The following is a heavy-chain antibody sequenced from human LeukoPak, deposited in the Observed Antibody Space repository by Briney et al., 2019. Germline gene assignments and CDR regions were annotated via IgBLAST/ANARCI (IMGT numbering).Heavy chain of an antibody. D-gene: IGHD4-17*01. V-gene: IGHV4-59*01. Sequence: SETLSLTCTVSGGSISSYYWSWNRQPPGKGLEWIGYIYYSGSTNYNPSLKSRVTISVDTSKNQFSLKLSSVTAADTAVYYCARDLDYGDGYYGMDVWGQGTTVTVSS. CDR1: GGSISSYY. CDR3: ARDLDYGDGYYGMDV. CDR2: IYYSGST. J-gene: IGHJ6*02.